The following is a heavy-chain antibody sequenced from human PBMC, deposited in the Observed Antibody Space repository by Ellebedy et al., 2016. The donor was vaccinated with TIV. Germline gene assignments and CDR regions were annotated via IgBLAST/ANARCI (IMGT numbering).Heavy chain of an antibody. CDR3: ARGGLPAAKDF. D-gene: IGHD2-2*01. Sequence: GGSLRLSCAASGFTFSSYWMHWVRHAPGKGLVWVSRMNTDGSSISYADSVKGRFTISRDNAKNTLYLQMNSLRAEDTAVYYCARGGLPAAKDFWGQGTLVTVSS. J-gene: IGHJ4*02. V-gene: IGHV3-74*01. CDR1: GFTFSSYW. CDR2: MNTDGSSI.